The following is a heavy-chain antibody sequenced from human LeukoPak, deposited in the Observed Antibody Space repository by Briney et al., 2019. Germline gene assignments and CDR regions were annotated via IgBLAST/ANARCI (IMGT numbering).Heavy chain of an antibody. V-gene: IGHV1-69*05. CDR2: IIPIFGTA. J-gene: IGHJ4*02. Sequence: SVKVSCKASGYTFTSYAISWVRQAPGQGLEWMGGIIPIFGTANYAQKFQGRVTITTDESTSTAYMELSSLRSEDTAVYYCARSNFPNYYFDYWGQGTLVTVSS. CDR1: GYTFTSYA. D-gene: IGHD1-7*01. CDR3: ARSNFPNYYFDY.